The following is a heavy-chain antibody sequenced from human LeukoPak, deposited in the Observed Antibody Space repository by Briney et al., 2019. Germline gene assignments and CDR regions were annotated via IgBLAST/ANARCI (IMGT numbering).Heavy chain of an antibody. J-gene: IGHJ1*01. CDR3: ARFDYYGSGSEH. CDR1: GGSFSGYY. CDR2: IYYSGST. D-gene: IGHD3-10*01. Sequence: PSETLSLTCAVYGGSFSGYYWSWIRQPPGKGLEWIGYIYYSGSTNYNPSLKSRVTISVDTSKNQFSLKLSSVTAADTAVYYCARFDYYGSGSEHWGQGTLVTVSS. V-gene: IGHV4-59*01.